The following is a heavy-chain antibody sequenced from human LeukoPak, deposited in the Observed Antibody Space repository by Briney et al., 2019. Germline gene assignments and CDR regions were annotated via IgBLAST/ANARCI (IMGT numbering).Heavy chain of an antibody. J-gene: IGHJ6*03. CDR1: GYTFTGYY. D-gene: IGHD5-24*01. V-gene: IGHV1-2*02. Sequence: ASVKVSCKASGYTFTGYYMHWVRQAPGQGLEWMGWINPNSGGTNYAQKFQGRVTMTRDTSISTAYMELSRLRSDDTAVYYCARDGRNSWLQLSYYYYMDVWGKGTTATVSS. CDR3: ARDGRNSWLQLSYYYYMDV. CDR2: INPNSGGT.